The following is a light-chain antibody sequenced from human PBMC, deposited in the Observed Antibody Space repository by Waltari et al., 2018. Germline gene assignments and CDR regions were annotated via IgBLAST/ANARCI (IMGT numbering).Light chain of an antibody. CDR2: GAS. CDR3: QQYGSSSLT. V-gene: IGKV3-20*01. Sequence: EIVLTQSPGTLSLSPGERAPLSCRASQSVSRSYLAWYQQKPGQAPRLLIYGASSRATGIPDRFSGSGSGTDFTLTISRLEPEDFAVYYCQQYGSSSLTFGGGTKVEIK. CDR1: QSVSRSY. J-gene: IGKJ4*01.